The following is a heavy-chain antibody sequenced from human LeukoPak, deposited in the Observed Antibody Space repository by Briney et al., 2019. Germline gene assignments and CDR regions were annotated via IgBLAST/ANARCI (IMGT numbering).Heavy chain of an antibody. D-gene: IGHD6-13*01. V-gene: IGHV3-30*18. Sequence: GGSLRLSCAASGFTFSSYGMHWVRQAPGKGLEWVAVISYDGSNKYYADSVKGRFTISRDNSKNTVYLKMNSLRAEDTAVYYCAKDSSEYSSSWTDYWGQGTLVTVSS. CDR2: ISYDGSNK. CDR3: AKDSSEYSSSWTDY. CDR1: GFTFSSYG. J-gene: IGHJ4*02.